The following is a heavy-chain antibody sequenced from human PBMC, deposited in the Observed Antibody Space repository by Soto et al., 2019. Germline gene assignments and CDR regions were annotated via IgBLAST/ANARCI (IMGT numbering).Heavy chain of an antibody. CDR2: ISSSSSYI. D-gene: IGHD6-13*01. J-gene: IGHJ6*02. CDR3: ARKQQLVLGGMDV. V-gene: IGHV3-21*01. Sequence: ESGGGLVKPGGSLRLSCAASGFTFSSYSMNWVRQAPGKGLEWVSSISSSSSYIYYADSVKGRFTISRDNAKNSLYLQMNSLRAEDTAVYYCARKQQLVLGGMDVWGQGTTVTVSS. CDR1: GFTFSSYS.